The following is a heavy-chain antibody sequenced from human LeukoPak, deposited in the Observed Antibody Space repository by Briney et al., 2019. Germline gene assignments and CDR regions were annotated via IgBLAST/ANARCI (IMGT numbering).Heavy chain of an antibody. CDR2: ISYDGSNK. Sequence: PGRSLRLSCAASGFTFSSYSMHWVRQAPGKGLEWVAVISYDGSNKYYADSVKGRFTISRDNSKNTLYLQMNSLRAEDTAVYYCAKDPSGYCSSTSCYGVEAFFDYWGQGTLVTVSS. CDR3: AKDPSGYCSSTSCYGVEAFFDY. CDR1: GFTFSSYS. V-gene: IGHV3-30*18. J-gene: IGHJ4*02. D-gene: IGHD2-2*01.